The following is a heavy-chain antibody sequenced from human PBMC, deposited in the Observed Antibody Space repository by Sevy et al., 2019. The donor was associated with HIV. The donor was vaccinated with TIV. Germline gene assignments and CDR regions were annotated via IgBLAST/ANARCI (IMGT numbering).Heavy chain of an antibody. J-gene: IGHJ6*02. CDR2: INPSGGST. Sequence: ASVKVSCKASGYTFTSYYMHWVRQAPGQGLEWMGIINPSGGSTSYAQKFQGRVTMTRDTSTSTVYMELSSLRSEDTAVYYCARDPKDLSAAAGFHYYYYGMDVWGQGTTVTVSS. V-gene: IGHV1-46*01. CDR1: GYTFTSYY. D-gene: IGHD6-13*01. CDR3: ARDPKDLSAAAGFHYYYYGMDV.